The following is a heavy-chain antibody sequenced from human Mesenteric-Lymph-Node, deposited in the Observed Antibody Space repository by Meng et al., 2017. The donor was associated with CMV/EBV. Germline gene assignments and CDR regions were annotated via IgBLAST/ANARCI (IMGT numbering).Heavy chain of an antibody. D-gene: IGHD2/OR15-2a*01. J-gene: IGHJ6*02. CDR2: ISGSGGST. V-gene: IGHV3-23*01. CDR1: GFTFSSYA. Sequence: ETLSLTCAASGFTFSSYAMSWVRQAPGKGLEWVSAISGSGGSTYYADSVKGRFTISRDSVKNTLFLQMNSLRVEDTAVYYCARDSVAKVYTTLYSYGMDVWGRGTTVTVSS. CDR3: ARDSVAKVYTTLYSYGMDV.